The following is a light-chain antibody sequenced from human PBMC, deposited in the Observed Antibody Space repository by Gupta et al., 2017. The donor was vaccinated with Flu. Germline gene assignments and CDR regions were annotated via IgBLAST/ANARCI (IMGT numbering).Light chain of an antibody. CDR3: AAWDDSLNGWV. Sequence: QSALTQPPSASGTPGQRVPISCSGRSSNIGSNTVNWYQQLPGTAPKLLIYSNNQRPSGVPDRFSGSKSGTSASLAISGLQSEDEADYYCAAWDDSLNGWVFGGGTKLTVL. J-gene: IGLJ3*02. V-gene: IGLV1-44*01. CDR2: SNN. CDR1: SSNIGSNT.